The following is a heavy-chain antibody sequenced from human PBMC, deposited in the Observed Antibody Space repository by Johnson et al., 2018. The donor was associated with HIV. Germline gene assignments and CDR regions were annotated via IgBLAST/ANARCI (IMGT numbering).Heavy chain of an antibody. CDR2: INWNSGSI. CDR3: ARHSGWSTGNDAFDI. D-gene: IGHD6-19*01. J-gene: IGHJ3*02. Sequence: VQLVESGGGVVRPGGSLRLSCAASEFTFDDYGMSWVRQAPGKGLEWVAGINWNSGSIGYADSVKGRFPISRDNAKNSLYLQMNSLRAEDTALYYCARHSGWSTGNDAFDIWGQGTMVTVSS. V-gene: IGHV3-20*04. CDR1: EFTFDDYG.